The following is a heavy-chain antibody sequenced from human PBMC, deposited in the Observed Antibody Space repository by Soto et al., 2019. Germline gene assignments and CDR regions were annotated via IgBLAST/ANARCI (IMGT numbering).Heavy chain of an antibody. V-gene: IGHV1-2*02. CDR1: GYSFTANY. D-gene: IGHD6-13*01. Sequence: QVQLVQSGAEVKKPGASVKVSCKASGYSFTANYIHWVRQAPGQGLEWMAWINPNGGGTNYAQMFQGRVTMTWDTSISTTYTELGGLISDDTAVYYCARGAGSSSFDYWGQGTLVTVSS. CDR2: INPNGGGT. J-gene: IGHJ4*02. CDR3: ARGAGSSSFDY.